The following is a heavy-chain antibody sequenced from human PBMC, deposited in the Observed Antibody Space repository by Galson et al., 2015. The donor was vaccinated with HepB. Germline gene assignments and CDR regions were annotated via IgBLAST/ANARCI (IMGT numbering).Heavy chain of an antibody. CDR3: ATDWTPGIAVAPLDY. V-gene: IGHV1-24*01. D-gene: IGHD6-19*01. CDR1: GYTLTELS. J-gene: IGHJ4*02. CDR2: FDPEDGET. Sequence: SVKVSCKVSGYTLTELSMHWVRQAPGKGLEWMGGFDPEDGETIYAQKFQGRVTMTEDTSTDTAYMELSSLRSEDTAVYYCATDWTPGIAVAPLDYWGQGTLVTVSS.